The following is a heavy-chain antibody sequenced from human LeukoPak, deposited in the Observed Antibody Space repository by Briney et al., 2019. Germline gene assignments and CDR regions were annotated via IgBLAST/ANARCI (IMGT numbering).Heavy chain of an antibody. Sequence: PGGSLRLSCAASGFTFDDYAMHWVRQAPGKGVEWVSLISGDGGSTYYADSVKGRFTISRDDSKNSLYLQMNSLRTEDTALYYCAKGAWSFGYFDYWGQGTLVTVSS. CDR2: ISGDGGST. D-gene: IGHD3-3*01. CDR3: AKGAWSFGYFDY. CDR1: GFTFDDYA. V-gene: IGHV3-43*02. J-gene: IGHJ4*02.